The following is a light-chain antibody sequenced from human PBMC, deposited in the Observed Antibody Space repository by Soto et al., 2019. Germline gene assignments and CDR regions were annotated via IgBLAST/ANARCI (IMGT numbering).Light chain of an antibody. CDR2: EVN. V-gene: IGLV2-8*01. J-gene: IGLJ3*02. Sequence: QSALTQPPSASGSPGQSVTSSCTGTTSDVGGYNYVSWYQQYPGKAPKLMIYEVNKRPSGVPDRFSGSKSGNAASLTVSGLQSEDEADYYCSSYAGSTWVFGGGTKLTVL. CDR3: SSYAGSTWV. CDR1: TSDVGGYNY.